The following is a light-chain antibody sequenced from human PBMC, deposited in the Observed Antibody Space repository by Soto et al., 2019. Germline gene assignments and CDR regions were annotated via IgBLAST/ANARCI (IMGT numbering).Light chain of an antibody. J-gene: IGLJ2*01. CDR3: GTWDSSLSARYVV. Sequence: QSVLTQPPSVSAAPGQKVTISCSGSSSNIGNNYVSWYQQLPGTAPKLLIFDNHNRPPGIPDRFSGSKSGTSATLGITGLQTGDEADYYCGTWDSSLSARYVVFGGGTKLTVL. CDR1: SSNIGNNY. V-gene: IGLV1-51*01. CDR2: DNH.